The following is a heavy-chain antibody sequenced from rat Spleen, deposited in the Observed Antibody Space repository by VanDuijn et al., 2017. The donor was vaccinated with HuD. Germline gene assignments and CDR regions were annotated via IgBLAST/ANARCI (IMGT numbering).Heavy chain of an antibody. CDR1: RFTFSDYN. CDR3: AREGTYYGDYFNY. V-gene: IGHV5S10*01. D-gene: IGHD1-9*01. CDR2: IKYDGSGT. J-gene: IGHJ2*01. Sequence: EVQLVESGGGLVQPGRSLKLSCAASRFTFSDYNMAWVRQAPKKGLEWVATIKYDGSGTYYRDSVKGRFTITRDNAKSTLYLQMDSLRSEDTATYYCAREGTYYGDYFNYWGQGVMVTVSS.